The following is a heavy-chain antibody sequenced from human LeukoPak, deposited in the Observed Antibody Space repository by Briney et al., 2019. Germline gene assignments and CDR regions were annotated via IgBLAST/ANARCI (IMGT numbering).Heavy chain of an antibody. CDR3: ARKQWLVRGAFDI. Sequence: GASVKVSCKASGYTFTSYDINWVRQATGQGLEWMGWMNPNSGNTGYAQKFQGRVTITRNTSISTAYMELSSLRSDDTAVYYCARKQWLVRGAFDIWGQGTMVTVSS. J-gene: IGHJ3*02. CDR2: MNPNSGNT. D-gene: IGHD6-19*01. CDR1: GYTFTSYD. V-gene: IGHV1-8*03.